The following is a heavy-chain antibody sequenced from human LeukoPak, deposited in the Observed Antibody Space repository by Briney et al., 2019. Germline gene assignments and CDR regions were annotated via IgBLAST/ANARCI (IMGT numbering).Heavy chain of an antibody. CDR2: IYHSGNT. J-gene: IGHJ5*02. V-gene: IGHV4-59*08. Sequence: SETPSLTCTVTGGSISSYYWSWLRQSPGKGPEWIGYIYHSGNTNYNPSLKSRLTISVARSKNQISLKLTSVTAADTAMYYCARSSSGWDFLDSFDPWGQGTLVTVSS. CDR1: GGSISSYY. CDR3: ARSSSGWDFLDSFDP. D-gene: IGHD6-19*01.